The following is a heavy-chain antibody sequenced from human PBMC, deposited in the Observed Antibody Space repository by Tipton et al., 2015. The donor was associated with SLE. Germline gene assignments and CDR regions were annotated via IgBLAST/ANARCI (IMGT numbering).Heavy chain of an antibody. CDR2: IDQRVNT. CDR1: GSSLSNGYY. J-gene: IGHJ4*02. V-gene: IGHV4-38-2*01. CDR3: ARHPGASFDY. Sequence: ALRLSCAVSGSSLSNGYYWGWIREPPGKGREWVASIDQRVNTYFNPSLKSRISISVDTSKNQFSLKLSSVTAADTAVYYCARHPGASFDYWGQGTLVTVSS.